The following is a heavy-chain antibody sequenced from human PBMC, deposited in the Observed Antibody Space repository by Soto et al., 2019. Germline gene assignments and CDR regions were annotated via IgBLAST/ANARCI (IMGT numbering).Heavy chain of an antibody. V-gene: IGHV3-74*01. CDR1: GFTFSTYW. CDR3: VREATSIDKFGMDV. CDR2: ISSDGNTT. Sequence: PGGSLRLSCAASGFTFSTYWMHWVRHAPGKGLVWVSHISSDGNTTNYADSVKGRFTISRDNARSTLYLQMNSLRAEDTAVYYCVREATSIDKFGMDVWGQGTTVTVSS. D-gene: IGHD3-9*01. J-gene: IGHJ6*02.